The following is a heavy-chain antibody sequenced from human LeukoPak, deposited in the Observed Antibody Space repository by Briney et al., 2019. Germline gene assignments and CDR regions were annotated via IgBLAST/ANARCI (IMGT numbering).Heavy chain of an antibody. CDR2: ISGSGGST. D-gene: IGHD3-9*01. CDR3: AKAHKLRYFDWLFRAPFDY. J-gene: IGHJ4*02. Sequence: GGSLRLSCAASGFTFSSYAMSWVRQAPGKGLEWVSAISGSGGSTYYADSAKGRFTISRDNSKNTLYLQMNSLRAEDTAVYYCAKAHKLRYFDWLFRAPFDYWGQGTLVTVSS. CDR1: GFTFSSYA. V-gene: IGHV3-23*01.